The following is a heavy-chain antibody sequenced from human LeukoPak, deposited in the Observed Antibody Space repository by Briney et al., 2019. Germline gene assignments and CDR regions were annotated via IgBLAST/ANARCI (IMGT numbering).Heavy chain of an antibody. CDR3: AKDRASSGATYYFDY. Sequence: HPGGSLRLSCAASGFTFSSYGIHSARQAPSNGLEWVAVISYDGSNKYYADSVKGRFTISRDNSKSTLYLQMNSMGAEDTAVYYCAKDRASSGATYYFDYWGQGTLVTVSS. D-gene: IGHD3-22*01. CDR1: GFTFSSYG. J-gene: IGHJ4*02. CDR2: ISYDGSNK. V-gene: IGHV3-30*18.